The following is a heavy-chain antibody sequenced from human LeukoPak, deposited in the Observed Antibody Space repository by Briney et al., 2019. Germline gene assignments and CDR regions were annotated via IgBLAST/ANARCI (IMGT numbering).Heavy chain of an antibody. Sequence: QPGGSLRLSCAASGFTFSSYGMHWVRQAPGEGLEWVAFMRHDETRIFYGDSVKGRFTISRDNSKNMVYLQLNSLSAEDTALYYCAKSVIPNSYQGTYYMDVWGKGTTVTVFS. V-gene: IGHV3-30*02. CDR2: MRHDETRI. CDR1: GFTFSSYG. CDR3: AKSVIPNSYQGTYYMDV. J-gene: IGHJ6*03. D-gene: IGHD3-16*02.